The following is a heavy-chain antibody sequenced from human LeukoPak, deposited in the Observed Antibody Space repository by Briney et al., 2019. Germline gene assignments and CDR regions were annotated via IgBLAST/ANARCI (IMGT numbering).Heavy chain of an antibody. J-gene: IGHJ6*02. CDR2: ISYDGSNK. V-gene: IGHV3-30*12. CDR1: GFSFSTYG. CDR3: ARDWSGIVVVPAAIIGHYYGMDV. D-gene: IGHD2-2*01. Sequence: GRSLRLSCAASGFSFSTYGMHWVRQAPGKGLEWVAVISYDGSNKYYADSVKGRFTISRDNAKNSLYLQMNSLRAEDTAVYYCARDWSGIVVVPAAIIGHYYGMDVWGQGTTVTVSS.